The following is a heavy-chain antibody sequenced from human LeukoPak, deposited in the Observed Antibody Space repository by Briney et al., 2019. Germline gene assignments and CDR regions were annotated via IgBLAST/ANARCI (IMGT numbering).Heavy chain of an antibody. D-gene: IGHD2-21*01. CDR3: ARGPYCGDDCYFDS. CDR2: IYSGGST. V-gene: IGHV4-4*07. J-gene: IGHJ4*02. Sequence: SETLSLTCTVSGGSISDNFWSWIRQPAGKGLEWIGRIYSGGSTLYNPSLKSRVTMSVDTSKNHFSLRLTSVTAADTAVYFCARGPYCGDDCYFDSWGRGTLFTVSS. CDR1: GGSISDNF.